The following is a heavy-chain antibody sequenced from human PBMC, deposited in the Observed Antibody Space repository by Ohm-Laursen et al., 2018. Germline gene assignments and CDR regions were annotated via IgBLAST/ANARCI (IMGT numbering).Heavy chain of an antibody. Sequence: SLRLSCTASGFAFSTYGMAWVRQAPGAGLEWVSTVGGSGSGKYYADSVKGRYSISRDNSKNTVYLQMNSLSGDDTAVYYCAKAGPNYFDYWGQGTLVTVSS. CDR1: GFAFSTYG. CDR3: AKAGPNYFDY. J-gene: IGHJ4*02. V-gene: IGHV3-23*01. CDR2: VGGSGSGK.